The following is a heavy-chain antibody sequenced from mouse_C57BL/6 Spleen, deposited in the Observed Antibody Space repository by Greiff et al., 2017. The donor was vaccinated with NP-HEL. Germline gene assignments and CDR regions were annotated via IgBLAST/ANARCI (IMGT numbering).Heavy chain of an antibody. Sequence: VQRVESGPELVKPGASVKISCKASGYAFSSSWMNWVKQRPGKGLEWIGRIYPGDGDTNYNGKFKGKATLTADKSSSTAYMQLSSLTSEDSAVYFCARSGDYYGSSSFAYWGQGTLVTVSA. CDR3: ARSGDYYGSSSFAY. V-gene: IGHV1-82*01. D-gene: IGHD1-1*01. CDR1: GYAFSSSW. J-gene: IGHJ3*01. CDR2: IYPGDGDT.